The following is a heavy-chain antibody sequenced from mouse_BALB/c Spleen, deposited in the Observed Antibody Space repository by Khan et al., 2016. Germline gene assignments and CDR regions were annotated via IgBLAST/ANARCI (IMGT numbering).Heavy chain of an antibody. CDR3: ARPYFGSDDWYYFDY. J-gene: IGHJ2*01. CDR1: AYHFTGYY. CDR2: ISRYNGAT. Sequence: LVKTGASVKISCKASAYHFTGYYMHWVRQSHEKSLEWIGYISRYNGATRYNPKFKDKATLTVDTSSSTAYMQFSSLTSEDSAVYYCARPYFGSDDWYYFDYWGQGTTFTVSS. V-gene: IGHV1S34*01. D-gene: IGHD1-1*02.